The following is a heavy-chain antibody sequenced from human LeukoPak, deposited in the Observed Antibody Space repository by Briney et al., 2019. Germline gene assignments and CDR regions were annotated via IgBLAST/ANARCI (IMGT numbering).Heavy chain of an antibody. J-gene: IGHJ4*02. D-gene: IGHD6-19*01. V-gene: IGHV3-7*01. CDR3: ARVVRQWLVPMAFDY. Sequence: GGSLRLSCAASGSTFSSYWMSWVRQAPGKGLEWVANIKQDGSEKYYVDSVKGRFTISRDNAKNSLYLQMNSLRAEDTAVYYCARVVRQWLVPMAFDYWGQGTLVTVSS. CDR1: GSTFSSYW. CDR2: IKQDGSEK.